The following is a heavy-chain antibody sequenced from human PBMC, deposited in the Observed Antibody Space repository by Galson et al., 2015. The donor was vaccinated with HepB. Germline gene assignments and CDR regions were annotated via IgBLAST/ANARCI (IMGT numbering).Heavy chain of an antibody. CDR3: AKDGISGSAPGL. J-gene: IGHJ4*02. Sequence: SLRLSCAASGFIFNNCAMSWVRQAPGKGLEWVSGITRGGYTYDVDSVKGRFTISRDNSKNTLYLQMNSLRAEDTAVYYCAKDGISGSAPGLGGRGTLVTVSS. CDR2: ITRGGYT. V-gene: IGHV3-23*01. CDR1: GFIFNNCA. D-gene: IGHD1-26*01.